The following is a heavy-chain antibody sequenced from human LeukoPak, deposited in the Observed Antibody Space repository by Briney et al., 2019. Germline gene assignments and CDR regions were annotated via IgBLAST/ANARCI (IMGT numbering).Heavy chain of an antibody. J-gene: IGHJ5*02. V-gene: IGHV3-48*01. Sequence: GGSLRLSCAASGFTFSSYSMNWVRQAPGKGLEWVSYISSSSSTIYYADSVKGRFTISRDNAKNSLYLQMNSLRAEDTAVYYCARDLGNNYYYDSSGYAWGQGTLVTVSS. CDR1: GFTFSSYS. CDR3: ARDLGNNYYYDSSGYA. CDR2: ISSSSSTI. D-gene: IGHD3-22*01.